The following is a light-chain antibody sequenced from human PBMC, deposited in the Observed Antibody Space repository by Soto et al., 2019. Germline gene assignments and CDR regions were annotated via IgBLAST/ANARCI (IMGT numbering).Light chain of an antibody. V-gene: IGLV2-14*01. J-gene: IGLJ1*01. Sequence: QSALTQPASVSGSPGQSITISCTGTSSDVGGYNYVSWYQQHPGKAPKLMIYEVSNRPSGVSNRFSGSKSGNTASLTISGLQAEDEADYYCKSYAGSNTYVFGSGTKV. CDR2: EVS. CDR3: KSYAGSNTYV. CDR1: SSDVGGYNY.